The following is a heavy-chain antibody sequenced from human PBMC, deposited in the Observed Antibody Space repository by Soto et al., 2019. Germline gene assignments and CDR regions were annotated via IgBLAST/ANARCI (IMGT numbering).Heavy chain of an antibody. CDR1: GFTFSTYA. J-gene: IGHJ6*02. V-gene: IGHV3-23*01. CDR3: AKHTSAHYYGMDV. Sequence: EVQLLESGGGLVQPGGSLRLSCAASGFTFSTYALSWVRQAPGKGLEWVSSISASGDSTYYADSVKGRFTISRDNSKNRLYLQMNSLRAEDTAVYYCAKHTSAHYYGMDVWGQGTTVTVSS. CDR2: ISASGDST.